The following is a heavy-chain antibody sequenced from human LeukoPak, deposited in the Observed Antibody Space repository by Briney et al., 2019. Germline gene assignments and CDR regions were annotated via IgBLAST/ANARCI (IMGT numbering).Heavy chain of an antibody. CDR1: GGSISSYY. CDR3: ARFTVTGFDY. J-gene: IGHJ4*02. Sequence: PSETLSLTCTVSGGSISSYYWSWIRQPPGKGLEWIGYIYYSGSTNYNPSLKSRVTISVDTSKNQFSLKLSSVTAADTAVYYCARFTVTGFDYWGQGTLVTVSP. V-gene: IGHV4-59*01. D-gene: IGHD4-4*01. CDR2: IYYSGST.